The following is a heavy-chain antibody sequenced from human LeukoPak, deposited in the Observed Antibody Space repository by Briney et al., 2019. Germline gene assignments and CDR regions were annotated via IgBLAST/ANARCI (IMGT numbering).Heavy chain of an antibody. J-gene: IGHJ4*02. D-gene: IGHD3-10*01. V-gene: IGHV3-23*01. Sequence: GGSLRLSCTASGFTFSGYGMSWVRQAPGKGLEWVSSISSRGGSTYYADSVKGRFTISRDNSKNTLYLQMNSLRAEDTAVYYCAGGSGFRTFFGYWGQGTLVTVSS. CDR2: ISSRGGST. CDR1: GFTFSGYG. CDR3: AGGSGFRTFFGY.